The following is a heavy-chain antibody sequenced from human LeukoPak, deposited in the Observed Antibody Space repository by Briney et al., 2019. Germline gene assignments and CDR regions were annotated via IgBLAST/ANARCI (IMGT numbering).Heavy chain of an antibody. D-gene: IGHD4-11*01. CDR3: ARAPKGMTTVRYYYYYYMDV. Sequence: SETLSLTCTVSGGSISSGGYYWSWIRQHPGKGLEWIGYIYYSGSTFYNPSLKSRVTMSVDTSKNQFSLKLSSVTAADTAVYYCARAPKGMTTVRYYYYYYMDVWGKGTTVTVSS. CDR1: GGSISSGGYY. V-gene: IGHV4-31*03. CDR2: IYYSGST. J-gene: IGHJ6*03.